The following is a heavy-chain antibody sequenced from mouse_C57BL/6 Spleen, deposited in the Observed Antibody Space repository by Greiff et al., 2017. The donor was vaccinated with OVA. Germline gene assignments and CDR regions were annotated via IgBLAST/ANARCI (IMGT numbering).Heavy chain of an antibody. Sequence: EVMLVESGEGLVKPGGSLKLSCAASGFTFSSYAMSWVRQTPETRLEWVAYISSGGDYIYYADTVKGRFTISRDNARNTLYLQMSSLKSEDTAMYYCTRGSSYDFDYWGQGTTLTVSS. J-gene: IGHJ2*01. V-gene: IGHV5-9-1*02. CDR2: ISSGGDYI. CDR1: GFTFSSYA. CDR3: TRGSSYDFDY. D-gene: IGHD1-1*01.